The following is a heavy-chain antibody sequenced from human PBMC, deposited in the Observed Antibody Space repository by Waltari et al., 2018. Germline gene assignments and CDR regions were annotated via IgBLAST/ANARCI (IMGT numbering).Heavy chain of an antibody. CDR2: ISGSGGST. Sequence: EVQLLESGGGLVQPGGSLRLSCAASGFTFSSYAMSWVRQAPGQGLEWVSAISGSGGSTYYADSVKGRFTISRDNSKNTLYLQMNSLRAEDTAVYYCAKVGSYYDFWSGYYYYYGMDVWGQGTTVTVSS. D-gene: IGHD3-3*01. CDR1: GFTFSSYA. CDR3: AKVGSYYDFWSGYYYYYGMDV. J-gene: IGHJ6*02. V-gene: IGHV3-23*01.